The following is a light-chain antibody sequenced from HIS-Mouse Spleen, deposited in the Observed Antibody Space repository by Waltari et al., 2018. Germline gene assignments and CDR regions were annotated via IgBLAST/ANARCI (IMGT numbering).Light chain of an antibody. CDR1: QRVSSSY. CDR2: GAS. CDR3: QQYGSSPPLT. J-gene: IGKJ4*01. Sequence: IVSTQSPGTLSLSPGERATLSCRASQRVSSSYLAWYQQKPGQAPRLLIYGASSRATGIPDRFSGSGSGTDFTLTISRLEPEDFAVYYCQQYGSSPPLTFGGGTKVEIK. V-gene: IGKV3-20*01.